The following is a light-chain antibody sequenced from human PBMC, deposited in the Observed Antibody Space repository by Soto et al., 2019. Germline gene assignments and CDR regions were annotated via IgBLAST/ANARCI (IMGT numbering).Light chain of an antibody. V-gene: IGLV1-44*01. CDR1: SSNIGSNT. CDR2: SNN. CDR3: AAWDDSLNGYV. J-gene: IGLJ1*01. Sequence: QSVLTQPPSASGTPGQRVTISCSGRSSNIGSNTVNWYQQLPGTAPKLLIYSNNQRPSGVPDRFSGSKSGTSASLAISGLQSEEEADYYCAAWDDSLNGYVFGTGTKVTVL.